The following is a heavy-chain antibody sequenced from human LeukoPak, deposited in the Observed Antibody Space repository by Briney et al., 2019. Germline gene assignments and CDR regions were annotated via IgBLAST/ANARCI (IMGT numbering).Heavy chain of an antibody. CDR3: AKDYGSGSSGGDDAFDI. D-gene: IGHD6-19*01. CDR1: GYTFTSYG. Sequence: ASVKVSCKASGYTFTSYGISWVRQAPGQGLEWMGWVSTYNANTNYAQKLQGRVTMTTDTSTSTAYMELRSLRSDDTAVYFCAKDYGSGSSGGDDAFDIWGQGTMVTVSS. CDR2: VSTYNANT. J-gene: IGHJ3*02. V-gene: IGHV1-18*01.